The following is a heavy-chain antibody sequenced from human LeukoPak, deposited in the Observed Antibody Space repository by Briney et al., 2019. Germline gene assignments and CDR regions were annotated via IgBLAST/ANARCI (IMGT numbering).Heavy chain of an antibody. Sequence: GGSLRPSCAASGFTFSSYWMSWVRQAPGKGLEWVANIKQDGSEQYYVGSVEGRFTVSRDNAKNSLYLQMNSLRAEDTAVYYCARGESWAFDFWGQGTLVTVSS. V-gene: IGHV3-7*05. CDR2: IKQDGSEQ. J-gene: IGHJ4*02. D-gene: IGHD1-26*01. CDR1: GFTFSSYW. CDR3: ARGESWAFDF.